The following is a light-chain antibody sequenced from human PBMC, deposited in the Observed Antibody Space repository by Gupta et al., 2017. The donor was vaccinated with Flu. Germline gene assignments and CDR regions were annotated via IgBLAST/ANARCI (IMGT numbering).Light chain of an antibody. Sequence: DIEMTQSPTSLSASVGDRVTITCRASQSISSYVNWFKKKPGKAPRLLIYAASNLQRGVKSRFSGSGRGTEFTLTISSRQPEDFATYYCQQRYTVPWAITFGGGTKVEV. J-gene: IGKJ4*01. CDR1: QSISSY. CDR3: QQRYTVPWAIT. V-gene: IGKV1-39*01. CDR2: AAS.